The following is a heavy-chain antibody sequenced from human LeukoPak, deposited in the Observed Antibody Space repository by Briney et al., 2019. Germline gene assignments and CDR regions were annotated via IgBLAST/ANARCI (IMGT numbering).Heavy chain of an antibody. CDR3: ARSIRRFDP. CDR1: GGSFSGYY. D-gene: IGHD2/OR15-2a*01. J-gene: IGHJ5*02. CDR2: IYHSGST. Sequence: KSSETLSLTCAVYGGSFSGYYWSWIRQPPGKGLEWIGSIYHSGSTYYNPSLKSRVTISVDTSKNQFSLKLSSVTAADTAVYYCARSIRRFDPWGQGTLVTVSS. V-gene: IGHV4-34*01.